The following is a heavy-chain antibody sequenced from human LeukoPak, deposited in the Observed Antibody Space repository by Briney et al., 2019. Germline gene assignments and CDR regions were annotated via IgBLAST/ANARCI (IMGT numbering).Heavy chain of an antibody. J-gene: IGHJ3*02. D-gene: IGHD3-22*01. CDR1: GGSFSGYY. CDR2: INHSGST. Sequence: SETLSLTCAVYGGSFSGYYWSWIRQPPVKGLEWIGEINHSGSTNYNPSLKSRVTISVDTSKNQFSLKLSSVTAADTAVYYCARTSMIVVVITSHDAFDIWGQGTMVTVSS. CDR3: ARTSMIVVVITSHDAFDI. V-gene: IGHV4-34*01.